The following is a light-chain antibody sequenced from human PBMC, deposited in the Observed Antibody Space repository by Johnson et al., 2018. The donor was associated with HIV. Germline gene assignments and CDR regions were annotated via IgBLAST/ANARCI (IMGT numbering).Light chain of an antibody. Sequence: QSVLTQPPSVSAAPGQKVTISCSGTSSNIGNNYVSWYQQLPGTAPKLLIYESTNRPSGIPDRFSGSKSGTSATLGISGLQPGDEADYYCGTWDSRLNVYLFGTGTKVTVL. J-gene: IGLJ1*01. V-gene: IGLV1-51*02. CDR2: EST. CDR1: SSNIGNNY. CDR3: GTWDSRLNVYL.